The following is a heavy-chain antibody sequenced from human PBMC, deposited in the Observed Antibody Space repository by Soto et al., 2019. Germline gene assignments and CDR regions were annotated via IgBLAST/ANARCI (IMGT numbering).Heavy chain of an antibody. Sequence: GGSLRLSCATSEFTFSTYAMTWVRQAPGETLEWVSSIWGNGGGGTTSYADSVKGRLTISRDNSKSTLYLRMTSLRVEDTAVYYCTKDPNGDYIGAFDFWGQGILVTVSS. CDR2: IWGNGGGGTT. D-gene: IGHD4-17*01. V-gene: IGHV3-23*01. CDR1: EFTFSTYA. CDR3: TKDPNGDYIGAFDF. J-gene: IGHJ3*01.